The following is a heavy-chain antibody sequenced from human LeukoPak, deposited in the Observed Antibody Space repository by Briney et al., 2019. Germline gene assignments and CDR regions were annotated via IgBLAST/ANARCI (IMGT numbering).Heavy chain of an antibody. CDR3: AKAYSNFAANSYYFDY. CDR1: GFTFSTYA. Sequence: RGSLRLSCGVSGFTFSTYAMSWVRQAPGKGLEWVSAISGSGTGTYYADSVQGRFIISRDNSKDTLSLQMNSLRAEDTAVYYCAKAYSNFAANSYYFDYWGQGTLVTVSS. J-gene: IGHJ4*02. D-gene: IGHD4-11*01. CDR2: ISGSGTGT. V-gene: IGHV3-23*01.